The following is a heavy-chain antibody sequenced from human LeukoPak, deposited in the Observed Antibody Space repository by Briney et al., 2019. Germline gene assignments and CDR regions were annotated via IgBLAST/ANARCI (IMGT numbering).Heavy chain of an antibody. Sequence: GGSLRLSCAASGFTFSLYGMHWVRQAPGKGLEWVALISNDGSKTYYADSVRGRFTISRDNLKNTLYLQMNSLRPEDAAVYYCAKDRGTNWSLDYWGQGTLVIVSS. V-gene: IGHV3-30*02. CDR2: ISNDGSKT. J-gene: IGHJ4*02. CDR1: GFTFSLYG. D-gene: IGHD1-1*01. CDR3: AKDRGTNWSLDY.